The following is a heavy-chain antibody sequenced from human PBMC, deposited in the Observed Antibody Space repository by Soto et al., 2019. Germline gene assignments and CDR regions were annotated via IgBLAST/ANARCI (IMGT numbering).Heavy chain of an antibody. Sequence: EVQLVESGGGLIQPGGSLRLSCAASGFTVTGNHLSWVRQAPGKGLELVSSLYGTGSTYYADSVKGRFTISRDSSKNTVHLQMNSLRAEDTAVYYCARGEGYYGMDVWGQGTTVTVSS. CDR3: ARGEGYYGMDV. V-gene: IGHV3-53*01. CDR1: GFTVTGNH. CDR2: LYGTGST. J-gene: IGHJ6*02.